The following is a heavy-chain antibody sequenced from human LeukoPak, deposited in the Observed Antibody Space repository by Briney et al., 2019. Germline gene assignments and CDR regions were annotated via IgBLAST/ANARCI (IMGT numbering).Heavy chain of an antibody. CDR2: IYHSGST. J-gene: IGHJ4*02. CDR3: ARDGYYGSGSHTAYFDY. V-gene: IGHV4-30-2*01. CDR1: GGSISSGGYS. Sequence: PSQTLSLTCAVSGGSISSGGYSWSWIRQPPGKGLEWIGYIYHSGSTYYNPSLKSRVTISVDRSKNQFSLKLSSVTAADTAVYFCARDGYYGSGSHTAYFDYWGQGTLVTVSS. D-gene: IGHD3-10*01.